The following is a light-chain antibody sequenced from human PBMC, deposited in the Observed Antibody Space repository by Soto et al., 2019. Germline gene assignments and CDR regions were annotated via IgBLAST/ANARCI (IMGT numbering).Light chain of an antibody. CDR3: CSYAGRFTWV. V-gene: IGLV2-11*01. CDR2: DAS. CDR1: TGDIGAYNF. J-gene: IGLJ3*02. Sequence: QSALTQPRSVSGSPGQSVTISCTGTTGDIGAYNFVSWYQLHPGKAPKLMIYDASKRPSGVPVRFSASKSGNTASLTISGLQAEDEADYYCCSYAGRFTWVFGGGTKLTVL.